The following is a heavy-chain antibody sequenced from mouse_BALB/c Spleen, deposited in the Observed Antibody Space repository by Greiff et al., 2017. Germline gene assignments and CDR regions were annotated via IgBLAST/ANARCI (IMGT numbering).Heavy chain of an antibody. CDR3: ASLRAY. Sequence: QVQLQQPGSELVRPGASVKLSCKASGYTFTSYWMHWVKQRPGQGLEWIGQIYPGDGDTNYNGKFKGKATLTADKSSSTAYMQLSSLTSEDSAVYFCASLRAYWGQGTLVTVSA. CDR1: GYTFTSYW. J-gene: IGHJ3*01. V-gene: IGHV1-80*01. CDR2: IYPGDGDT.